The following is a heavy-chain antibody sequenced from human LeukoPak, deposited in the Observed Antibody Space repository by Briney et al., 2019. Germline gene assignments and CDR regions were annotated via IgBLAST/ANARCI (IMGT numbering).Heavy chain of an antibody. CDR3: ARSGYSGYDIDY. D-gene: IGHD5-12*01. Sequence: SSETLSLTCTVPGGSISSYYWSWIRQPPGKGLEWIGYIYYSGSTNYNPSLKSRVTISVDTSKNQFSLKLSSVTAADTAVYYCARSGYSGYDIDYWGQGTLVTVSS. V-gene: IGHV4-59*01. J-gene: IGHJ4*02. CDR1: GGSISSYY. CDR2: IYYSGST.